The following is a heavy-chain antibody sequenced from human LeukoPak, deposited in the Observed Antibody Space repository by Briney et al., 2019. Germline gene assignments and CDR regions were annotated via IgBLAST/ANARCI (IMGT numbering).Heavy chain of an antibody. CDR3: ARAKGYSYGYYFDY. CDR2: ISSSGSTI. CDR1: GFTFSDCY. V-gene: IGHV3-11*01. J-gene: IGHJ4*02. Sequence: GGSLRLSCAASGFTFSDCYMSWIRQTPGKGLEWVSYISSSGSTIYYADSVKGRFIISRDNAKNSLYLQMNSLRAEDTAVYYCARAKGYSYGYYFDYWSQGTLVTVSS. D-gene: IGHD5-18*01.